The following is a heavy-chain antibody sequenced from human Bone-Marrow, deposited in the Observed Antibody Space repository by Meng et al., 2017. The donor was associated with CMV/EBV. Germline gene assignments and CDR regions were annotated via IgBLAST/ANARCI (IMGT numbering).Heavy chain of an antibody. CDR2: ISGSGGST. CDR3: AKDPSITMVRGAPGY. Sequence: GESLKISCAASGFTFTDYYMSWVRQAPGKGLEWVSAISGSGGSTYYADSMKGRFTISRDNSKNTLYLQMNSLRAEDTAVYYCAKDPSITMVRGAPGYWGQGTLVTVSS. J-gene: IGHJ4*02. D-gene: IGHD3-10*01. V-gene: IGHV3-23*01. CDR1: GFTFTDYY.